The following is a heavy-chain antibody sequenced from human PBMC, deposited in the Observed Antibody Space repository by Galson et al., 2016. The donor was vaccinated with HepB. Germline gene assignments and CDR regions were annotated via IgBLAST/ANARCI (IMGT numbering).Heavy chain of an antibody. D-gene: IGHD1-1*01. CDR3: AKDLRT. CDR1: GFSFGAYA. CDR2: VTGGGIST. V-gene: IGHV3-23*01. Sequence: SLRLSCAASGFSFGAYALSWVRQAPGKGLEWVSAVTGGGISTYYLASVKGRFVIARDNSKTTLFLQMNNLRAEDTATYYCAKDLRTWGQGTLVTVSA. J-gene: IGHJ4*02.